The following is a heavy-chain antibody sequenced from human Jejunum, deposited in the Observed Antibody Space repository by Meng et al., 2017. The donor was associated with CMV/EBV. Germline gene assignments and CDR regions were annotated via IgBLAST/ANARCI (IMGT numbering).Heavy chain of an antibody. CDR3: ARAKIYGELEVRWCDPYYFDY. J-gene: IGHJ4*02. CDR2: DNSNSGAT. Sequence: YYMWGGGQQPGEEREGLRGDNSNSGATNSEQKFQGRVTMTGDKSNSTVYMKLSRLTADDTAVYYCARAKIYGELEVRWCDPYYFDYWGQGTLVTVSS. V-gene: IGHV1-2*02. CDR1: YY. D-gene: IGHD4/OR15-4a*01.